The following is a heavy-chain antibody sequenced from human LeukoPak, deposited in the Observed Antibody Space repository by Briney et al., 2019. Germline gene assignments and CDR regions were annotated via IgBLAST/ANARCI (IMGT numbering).Heavy chain of an antibody. CDR3: ARVAYYYDSSGYYRDAFDI. CDR2: ISAYNGNT. D-gene: IGHD3-22*01. J-gene: IGHJ3*02. Sequence: ASVKVSCKASGYTFTSYGISWVRQAPGQGLEWMGWISAYNGNTNYAQKLQGRVTMTTDTSTSTAYMELRSLRSDDTAVYYCARVAYYYDSSGYYRDAFDIWGQGTMVTVSS. V-gene: IGHV1-18*01. CDR1: GYTFTSYG.